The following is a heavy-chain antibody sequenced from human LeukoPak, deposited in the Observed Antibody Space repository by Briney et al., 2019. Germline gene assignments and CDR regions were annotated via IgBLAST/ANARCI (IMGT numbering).Heavy chain of an antibody. J-gene: IGHJ4*02. V-gene: IGHV3-64D*06. CDR2: TSGSGNGLSI. CDR1: GFVFSIYT. CDR3: VKDFGRVRGTPDS. D-gene: IGHD3-16*01. Sequence: GGSLRLSCSASGFVFSIYTMYWVRQTPGKGPEYVSTTSGSGNGLSIYYADSVKGRFTISRGDSKSILYLQMNGLRSEDTAVYYCVKDFGRVRGTPDSWGQGTLVTVSS.